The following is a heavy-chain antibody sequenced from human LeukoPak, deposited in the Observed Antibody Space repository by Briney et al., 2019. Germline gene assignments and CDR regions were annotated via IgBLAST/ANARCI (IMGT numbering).Heavy chain of an antibody. V-gene: IGHV4-59*01. CDR3: AREDDSSGYYLGFDY. CDR2: IYYSGST. CDR1: GGSISSYY. J-gene: IGHJ4*02. Sequence: SETLSLTCTVSGGSISSYYWSWIRQPPGKGLEWIGYIYYSGSTNYNPSLKSRVTISVDTSKNQFSLKLSPVTAADTAVYYCAREDDSSGYYLGFDYWGQGTLVTVSS. D-gene: IGHD3-22*01.